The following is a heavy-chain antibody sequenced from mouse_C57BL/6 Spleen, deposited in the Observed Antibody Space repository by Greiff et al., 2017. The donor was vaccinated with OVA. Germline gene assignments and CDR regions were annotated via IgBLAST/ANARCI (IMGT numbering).Heavy chain of an antibody. CDR1: GYTFTSYW. J-gene: IGHJ3*01. CDR2: IYPGNSDT. Sequence: EVKLMESGTVLARPGASVKMSCKTSGYTFTSYWMHWVKQRPGQGLEWIGAIYPGNSDTSYNQKFKGKAKLTAVTSASTAYMELSSLTNEDSAVYYCTREDDGYYSWFAYWGQGTLVTVSA. D-gene: IGHD2-3*01. CDR3: TREDDGYYSWFAY. V-gene: IGHV1-5*01.